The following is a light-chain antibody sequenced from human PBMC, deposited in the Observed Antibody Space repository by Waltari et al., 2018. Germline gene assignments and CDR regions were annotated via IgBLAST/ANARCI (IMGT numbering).Light chain of an antibody. CDR3: QQRSIWPPLT. CDR1: QSVGTS. Sequence: EVVLTQSPATLSLSPGERATPYCRASQSVGTSFAWYQQKPGQAPRLLIVDASNRAAGIPGRFSGRGSGTDFTLTITNLEPEDFAVYYCQQRSIWPPLTFGGGTHVDVK. J-gene: IGKJ4*01. V-gene: IGKV3-11*01. CDR2: DAS.